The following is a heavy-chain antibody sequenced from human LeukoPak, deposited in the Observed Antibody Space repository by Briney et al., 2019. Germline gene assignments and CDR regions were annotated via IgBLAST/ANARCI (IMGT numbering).Heavy chain of an antibody. Sequence: SETLSLTCTVSGGSISSSSYYWGWIRQPPGKGLEWIGSSYYSGSTYYNPSLKSRVTISVDTSKNQFSLKLSSVTAADTAVYYCARRTAMALDYWGQGTLVTVSS. V-gene: IGHV4-39*01. CDR3: ARRTAMALDY. J-gene: IGHJ4*02. CDR1: GGSISSSSYY. D-gene: IGHD5-18*01. CDR2: SYYSGST.